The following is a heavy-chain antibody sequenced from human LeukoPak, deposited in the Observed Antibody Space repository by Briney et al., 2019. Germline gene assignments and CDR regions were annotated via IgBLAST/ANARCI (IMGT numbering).Heavy chain of an antibody. Sequence: SETLSLTCTVSGGSISGYYWSWIRQPPGKGLECTGYIFYSGSTNYNPSFKSRVSISLDTSKSQFSLKLTSVTAADTAMHYCARLGFRTGDNSLADYWGRGTQVTVSS. CDR1: GGSISGYY. J-gene: IGHJ4*02. CDR3: ARLGFRTGDNSLADY. V-gene: IGHV4-59*08. CDR2: IFYSGST. D-gene: IGHD2-8*02.